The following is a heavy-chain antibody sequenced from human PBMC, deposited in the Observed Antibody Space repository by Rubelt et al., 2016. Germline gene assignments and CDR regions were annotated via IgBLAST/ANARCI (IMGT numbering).Heavy chain of an antibody. Sequence: QVQLQESGPGLVKPSETLSLTCTVSGGSISSYYWSWIRQPPGKGLEWIGYIYYSGSTNYNPSLMSRVTISVDTSKNQFSLKLSSVTAADTAVYYCARHGGQDWLFFDYWGQGTLVTVSS. D-gene: IGHD3/OR15-3a*01. CDR2: IYYSGST. V-gene: IGHV4-59*08. CDR3: ARHGGQDWLFFDY. CDR1: GGSISSYY. J-gene: IGHJ4*02.